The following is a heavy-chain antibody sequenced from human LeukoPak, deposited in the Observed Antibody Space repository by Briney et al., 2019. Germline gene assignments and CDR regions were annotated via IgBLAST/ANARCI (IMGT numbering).Heavy chain of an antibody. V-gene: IGHV3-9*01. CDR3: AKGVGDILTGYDY. D-gene: IGHD3-9*01. CDR1: GFTFADYA. Sequence: LRLSCAASGFTFADYAMHWVRQAPGKGLEWVSGISWNSGSIGYADSVKGRFTISRDNAKNSLYLQMNSLRAEDTALYYCAKGVGDILTGYDYWGQGTLVTVSS. CDR2: ISWNSGSI. J-gene: IGHJ4*02.